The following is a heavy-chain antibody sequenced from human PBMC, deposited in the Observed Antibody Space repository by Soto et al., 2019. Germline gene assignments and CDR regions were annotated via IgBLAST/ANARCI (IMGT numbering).Heavy chain of an antibody. CDR1: GGSISSSNW. J-gene: IGHJ3*02. D-gene: IGHD3-22*01. V-gene: IGHV4-4*02. CDR3: ARDRSLYYYDSSGYYWDAFDI. CDR2: IYHSGST. Sequence: LSLTCAVSGGSISSSNWWSWVRQPPGKGLEWIGEIYHSGSTNYNPSLKSRVTISVDKSKNQFSLKLSSVTAADTAVYYCARDRSLYYYDSSGYYWDAFDIWGQGTMVTVSS.